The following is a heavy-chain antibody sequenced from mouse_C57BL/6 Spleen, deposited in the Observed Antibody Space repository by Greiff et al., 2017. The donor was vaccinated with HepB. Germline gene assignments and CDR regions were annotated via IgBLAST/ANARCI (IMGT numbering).Heavy chain of an antibody. D-gene: IGHD2-1*01. V-gene: IGHV1-42*01. CDR3: ARKEGNYVGDFDV. J-gene: IGHJ1*03. Sequence: VQLQQSGPELVKPGASVKISCKASGYSFTGYYMNWVKQSPEKSLEWIGEINPSTGGTTYNQKFKAKATLTVDKSSSTAYMQLKSLTSEDSAVYYCARKEGNYVGDFDVWGTGTTVTVSS. CDR2: INPSTGGT. CDR1: GYSFTGYY.